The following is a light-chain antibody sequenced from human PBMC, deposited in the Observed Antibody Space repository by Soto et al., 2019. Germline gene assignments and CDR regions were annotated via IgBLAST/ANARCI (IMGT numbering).Light chain of an antibody. CDR2: EVT. J-gene: IGLJ1*01. Sequence: QSALTQPPSASGSHGQSVTISCTGTSSDVGGYNYVSWYQQHPGKAPKLMIYEVTKRPSGVPDRFSGSKSGNTASLTVSGLQAEDEADYYCSSYAGSNNLGVFGNGTNLTVL. CDR1: SSDVGGYNY. CDR3: SSYAGSNNLGV. V-gene: IGLV2-8*01.